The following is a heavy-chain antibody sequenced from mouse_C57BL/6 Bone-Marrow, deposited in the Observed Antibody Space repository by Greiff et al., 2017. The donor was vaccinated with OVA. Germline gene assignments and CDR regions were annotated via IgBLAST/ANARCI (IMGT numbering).Heavy chain of an antibody. CDR2: INPSSGYT. J-gene: IGHJ1*03. CDR3: ARKVDGSSRYFEV. D-gene: IGHD1-1*01. CDR1: GYTFTSYT. Sequence: QVQLQQSGAELARPAASVKMSCKASGYTFTSYTMHWVKQRHGPGLEWIGSINPSSGYTKYNPKFKDKATLTADKSSSTAYMQLSSLTSEDSAVYYVARKVDGSSRYFEVWGTGTTVTGAS. V-gene: IGHV1-4*01.